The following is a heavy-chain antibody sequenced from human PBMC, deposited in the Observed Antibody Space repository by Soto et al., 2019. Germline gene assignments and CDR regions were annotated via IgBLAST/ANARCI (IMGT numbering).Heavy chain of an antibody. CDR3: VRGVPAAPHYYYGMDV. J-gene: IGHJ6*02. D-gene: IGHD2-2*01. V-gene: IGHV1-18*01. CDR1: GYTFTSYG. Sequence: QVQLVQSGAEVKKPGASVKVSCKASGYTFTSYGISWVRQAPGQGLEWMGWISAYNGNTNYAQKLQGRVTMTTDTSTSTAYMELRSLRSDDTAVDYCVRGVPAAPHYYYGMDVWGQGTTVTVSS. CDR2: ISAYNGNT.